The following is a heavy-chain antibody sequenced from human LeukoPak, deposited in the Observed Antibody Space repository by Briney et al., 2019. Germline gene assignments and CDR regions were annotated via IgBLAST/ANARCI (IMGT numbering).Heavy chain of an antibody. Sequence: GASLQISCKGSGSIFTSYWIGWVRQLPGKGLEWMGIIYPGDSDTRYSPSFQGQVTISADKYISTAYLQWTSLKASDTAMYYCARRSYGVFDYWGQGTLVTVSS. CDR3: ARRSYGVFDY. V-gene: IGHV5-51*01. CDR1: GSIFTSYW. J-gene: IGHJ4*02. D-gene: IGHD3-10*01. CDR2: IYPGDSDT.